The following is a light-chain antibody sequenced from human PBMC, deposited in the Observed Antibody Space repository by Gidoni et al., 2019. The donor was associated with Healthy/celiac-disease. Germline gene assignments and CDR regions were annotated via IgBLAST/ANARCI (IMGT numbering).Light chain of an antibody. CDR3: MQALQTPDATWT. Sequence: DIVMTQSPLSLPVTPGEPASISCRSSQSLLHSNGYNYLDWYLQKPGQSPQLLIYLGSNRASGVPDRFSGSGSGTDFTLKISRVEAEDVGVYYCMQALQTPDATWTFGQGTKVEIK. V-gene: IGKV2-28*01. J-gene: IGKJ1*01. CDR2: LGS. CDR1: QSLLHSNGYNY.